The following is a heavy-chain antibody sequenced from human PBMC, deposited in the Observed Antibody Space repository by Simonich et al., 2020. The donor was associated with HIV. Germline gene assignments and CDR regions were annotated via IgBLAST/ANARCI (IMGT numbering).Heavy chain of an antibody. J-gene: IGHJ3*02. CDR2: IYYRRNT. Sequence: QLQLHESGPGLVKPSETLSLTCTVSGGSITNISYFWGWIRQPPGKGLEWIGTIYYRRNTYDNPSLKSRVTISVDTSKTQFSLKLISVTAADTAVYYCARRPGIAVAGTGAFDIWGQGTMVTVSS. D-gene: IGHD6-19*01. V-gene: IGHV4-39*01. CDR3: ARRPGIAVAGTGAFDI. CDR1: GGSITNISYF.